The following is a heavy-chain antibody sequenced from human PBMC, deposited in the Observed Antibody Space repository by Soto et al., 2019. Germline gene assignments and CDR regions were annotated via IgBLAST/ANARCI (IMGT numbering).Heavy chain of an antibody. CDR3: ARDRNRNWFDP. CDR2: ISANNGAT. J-gene: IGHJ5*01. Sequence: ASVKVSCKASGNTFTSNGFSWVRQAPGQELEWMGWISANNGATNYAQKFQDRVIMTTDTSTSTAYMELRSLRSDDTAVYYCARDRNRNWFDPWGQGVLVTVSS. CDR1: GNTFTSNG. V-gene: IGHV1-18*01.